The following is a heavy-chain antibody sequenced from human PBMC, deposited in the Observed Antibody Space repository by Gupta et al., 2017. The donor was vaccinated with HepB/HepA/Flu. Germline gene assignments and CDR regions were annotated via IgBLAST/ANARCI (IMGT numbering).Heavy chain of an antibody. D-gene: IGHD4-17*01. J-gene: IGHJ4*02. CDR2: ISGSGGST. V-gene: IGHV3-23*01. Sequence: EVQLLESGGALVQPGGSLRLSCVASGFPFSSYVMSWVRQAPGKGLEWVSGISGSGGSTYYADSVKGRFTISRDNSKNTLFLQMNSLRAEDTAVYYCAKPLDDYGDYYFDYWGQGTLVTVSS. CDR1: GFPFSSYV. CDR3: AKPLDDYGDYYFDY.